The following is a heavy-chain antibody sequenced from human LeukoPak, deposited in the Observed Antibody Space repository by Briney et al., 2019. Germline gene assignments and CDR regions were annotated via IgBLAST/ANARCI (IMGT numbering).Heavy chain of an antibody. V-gene: IGHV3-48*01. CDR3: ARSAIVADSDY. CDR2: ISSSSSTI. D-gene: IGHD5-12*01. CDR1: GFTFSSYS. J-gene: IGHJ4*02. Sequence: GGSLGLSCAASGFTFSSYSMNWVRQAPGKGLEWVSYISSSSSTIYYADSVKGRFTISRDNAKNSLYLQMNSLRAEDTAVYYCARSAIVADSDYWGQGTLVTVSS.